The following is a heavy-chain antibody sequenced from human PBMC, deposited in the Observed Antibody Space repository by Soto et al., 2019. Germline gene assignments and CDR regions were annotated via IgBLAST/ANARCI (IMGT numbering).Heavy chain of an antibody. D-gene: IGHD3-22*01. CDR3: ARTAYYYDSSGYYDGEFDY. V-gene: IGHV5-51*01. J-gene: IGHJ4*02. Sequence: GESLKISCKGSGYSFTSYWIGWVRQMPGKGLEWMGIIYPGDSDTRYSPSFQGHVTISADKSISTAYLQWSSLKASDTAMYYCARTAYYYDSSGYYDGEFDYWGQGTLVTVSS. CDR2: IYPGDSDT. CDR1: GYSFTSYW.